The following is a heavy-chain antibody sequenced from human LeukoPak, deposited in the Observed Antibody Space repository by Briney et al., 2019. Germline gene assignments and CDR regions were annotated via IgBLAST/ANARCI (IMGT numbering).Heavy chain of an antibody. CDR3: VREDTPATANY. CDR1: GFNFANHA. Sequence: GGPLRLSCAASGFNFANHAMSWVRQTPGKGLEWVSAISGGGDITYYADSVTGRFTISRDNSKDTLFLQMHSLRPGDTAVYYCVREDTPATANYWGQGTLVTISS. J-gene: IGHJ4*02. V-gene: IGHV3-23*01. D-gene: IGHD2-21*02. CDR2: ISGGGDIT.